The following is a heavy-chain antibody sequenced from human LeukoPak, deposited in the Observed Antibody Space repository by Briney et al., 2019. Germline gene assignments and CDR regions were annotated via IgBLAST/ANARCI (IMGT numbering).Heavy chain of an antibody. CDR1: GGSISSYY. CDR2: IYYSGST. J-gene: IGHJ3*02. Sequence: SETLSLTCTVSGGSISSYYWSWIRQPPGKGLEWIGYIYYSGSTTYNPSLKSRVTISVDTSKNQFSLKLSSVTAADTAVYYCAGLDTAMSDAFDIWGQGTMVTVSS. D-gene: IGHD5-18*01. CDR3: AGLDTAMSDAFDI. V-gene: IGHV4-59*01.